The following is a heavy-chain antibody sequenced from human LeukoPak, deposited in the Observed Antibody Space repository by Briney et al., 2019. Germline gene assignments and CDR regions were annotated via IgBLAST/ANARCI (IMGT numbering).Heavy chain of an antibody. D-gene: IGHD3-9*01. Sequence: GGSLRLSCAASGFTFSSYAMSWVRQAPGKGLEWVSAISGSGGSTYYADSVKGRLTISRDNSKNTLYLQMNSLRAEDTAVYYCAKVGTVYYDILTGYYRRLDYFDYWGQGTLVTVSS. V-gene: IGHV3-23*01. CDR2: ISGSGGST. J-gene: IGHJ4*02. CDR3: AKVGTVYYDILTGYYRRLDYFDY. CDR1: GFTFSSYA.